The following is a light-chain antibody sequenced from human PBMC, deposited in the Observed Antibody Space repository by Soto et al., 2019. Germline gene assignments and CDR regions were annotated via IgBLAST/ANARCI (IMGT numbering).Light chain of an antibody. V-gene: IGLV1-40*01. CDR2: GNS. Sequence: QSVLTQPPSVSGAPGQRVTISCTGSSSNIGAGYDVHWYQQLPGTAPKLLIYGNSNRPSGVPDRFSGSKSGTSASLAITGLQAGDEADYYCQSYDSSLGAAVFGGGTQLTVL. CDR3: QSYDSSLGAAV. J-gene: IGLJ7*01. CDR1: SSNIGAGYD.